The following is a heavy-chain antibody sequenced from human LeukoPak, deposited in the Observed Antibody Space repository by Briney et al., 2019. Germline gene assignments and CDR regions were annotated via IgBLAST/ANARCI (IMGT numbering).Heavy chain of an antibody. D-gene: IGHD3-3*01. CDR3: AKDQSDDFWSGYSRSFDY. J-gene: IGHJ4*02. V-gene: IGHV3-23*01. Sequence: GGSLRLSCAASGFTFSSYAMSWVRQAPGKGLEWVSAISGSGGSTYYADSVKGRFTIFRDNSKNTLYLQMNSLRAEDTAVYYCAKDQSDDFWSGYSRSFDYWGQGTLVTVSS. CDR2: ISGSGGST. CDR1: GFTFSSYA.